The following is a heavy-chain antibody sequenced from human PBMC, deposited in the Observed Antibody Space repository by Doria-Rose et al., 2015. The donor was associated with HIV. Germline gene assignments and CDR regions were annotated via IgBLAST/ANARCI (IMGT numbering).Heavy chain of an antibody. CDR1: GVSLSSPGMG. Sequence: QVTLKESGPVLVKPTETLTLTCTVSGVSLSSPGMGVSWIRQPPGKALEWLASIFSDDEGSYKTSPKSRLTISKGTSKSKVVLTMTDMDPVDTATYYCARIKSSRWYHKYYFDFWGQGTLVIVSA. V-gene: IGHV2-26*01. D-gene: IGHD6-13*01. CDR2: IFSDDEG. CDR3: ARIKSSRWYHKYYFDF. J-gene: IGHJ4*02.